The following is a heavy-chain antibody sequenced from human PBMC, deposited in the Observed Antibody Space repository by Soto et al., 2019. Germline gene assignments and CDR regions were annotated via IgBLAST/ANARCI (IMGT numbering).Heavy chain of an antibody. CDR2: ISSSSSYI. CDR1: GFTFSSYS. Sequence: GGSLRLSCAASGFTFSSYSMNWVRQAPGKGLEWVSSISSSSSYIYCADSVKGRFTISRDNAKNSLYLQMNSLRAEDTAVYYCARDGWYYYDSSGYYPTLHFDYWGQGTLVTVSS. CDR3: ARDGWYYYDSSGYYPTLHFDY. V-gene: IGHV3-21*01. J-gene: IGHJ4*02. D-gene: IGHD3-22*01.